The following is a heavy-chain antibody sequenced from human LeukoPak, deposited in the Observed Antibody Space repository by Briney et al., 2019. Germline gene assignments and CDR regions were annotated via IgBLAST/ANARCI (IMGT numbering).Heavy chain of an antibody. V-gene: IGHV1-2*02. CDR2: IYTNSGGT. Sequence: AGVNVSCKASGYTFTGYYMHRVRQAPGQGMAWMGGIYTNSGGTNYAQKFQGRVSMARDTFISTAYMEMSRLRSDDTAVYYCARGSRIMITFGGVIGYFDYWGQGTLVTVSS. CDR3: ARGSRIMITFGGVIGYFDY. CDR1: GYTFTGYY. D-gene: IGHD3-16*02. J-gene: IGHJ4*02.